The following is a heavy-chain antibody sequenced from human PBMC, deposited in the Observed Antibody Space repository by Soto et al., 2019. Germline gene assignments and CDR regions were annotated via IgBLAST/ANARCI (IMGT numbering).Heavy chain of an antibody. Sequence: QVQLQESGPGVVKPSDTLSVTCTVSGGSVSSRSHFWSWIRQPPGGGLQWIGYIYYTGNTNYSPSLKSRATLSVDTSRNQFSLRLTSVTAADTAIYYCARYDAESGSNKLYPWGQGTLVTVSS. CDR3: ARYDAESGSNKLYP. CDR2: IYYTGNT. J-gene: IGHJ5*02. D-gene: IGHD5-12*01. V-gene: IGHV4-61*01. CDR1: GGSVSSRSHF.